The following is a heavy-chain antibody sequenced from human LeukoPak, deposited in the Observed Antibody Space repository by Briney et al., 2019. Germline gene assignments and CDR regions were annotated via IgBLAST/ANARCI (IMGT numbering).Heavy chain of an antibody. J-gene: IGHJ2*01. CDR3: ARRTMADWYFDL. CDR2: IYYSGST. D-gene: IGHD1/OR15-1a*01. CDR1: GDSITSYY. V-gene: IGHV4-59*01. Sequence: SETLSLTCTVSGDSITSYYWSWIRQSPGKGLEWIGYIYYSGSTNYNPSLKSRVTISVDTSKSQFSLKLTPVTAADTAVYYCARRTMADWYFDLWGRGTLVTVSS.